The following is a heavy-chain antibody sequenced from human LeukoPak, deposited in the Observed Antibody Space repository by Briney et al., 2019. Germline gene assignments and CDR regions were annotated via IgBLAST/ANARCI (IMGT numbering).Heavy chain of an antibody. V-gene: IGHV1-18*01. D-gene: IGHD3-9*01. CDR3: ARGLRTYYDILTGSESRRWDYFDY. Sequence: ASVKVPCKASGYTFTSYGISWVRQAPGQGLEWMGWISAYNGNTNYAQKLQGRVTMTTDTSTSTAYMELRSLRSDDTAVYYCARGLRTYYDILTGSESRRWDYFDYWGQGTLVTVSS. CDR2: ISAYNGNT. CDR1: GYTFTSYG. J-gene: IGHJ4*02.